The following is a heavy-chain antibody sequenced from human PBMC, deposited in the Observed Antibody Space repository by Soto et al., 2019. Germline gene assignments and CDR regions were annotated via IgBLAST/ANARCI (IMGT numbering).Heavy chain of an antibody. Sequence: GGSLRLSCVASGFPFSNYAMTWVRQAPGKGLEWVSALSGSGVSTYYADSVMGRFTISRDNSKNTVYLQMNSLRAEDTAVYYCARRSSGWYLDYWGQGTLVTVSS. V-gene: IGHV3-23*01. CDR1: GFPFSNYA. D-gene: IGHD6-19*01. CDR3: ARRSSGWYLDY. CDR2: LSGSGVST. J-gene: IGHJ4*02.